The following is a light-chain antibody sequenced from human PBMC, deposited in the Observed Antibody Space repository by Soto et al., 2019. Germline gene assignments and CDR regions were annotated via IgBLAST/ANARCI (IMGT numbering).Light chain of an antibody. J-gene: IGLJ2*01. CDR1: SGHSNYA. Sequence: QLVLTQSPSASASLGASVKLTCTLSSGHSNYAIAWHQQQPEKGPRYLMKVNSDGSHSKGDGIPDRFSGSSSGAERYLAISSLQYEDEDDYYCQTWGTGVVFGGGTKVTVL. CDR3: QTWGTGVV. CDR2: VNSDGSH. V-gene: IGLV4-69*01.